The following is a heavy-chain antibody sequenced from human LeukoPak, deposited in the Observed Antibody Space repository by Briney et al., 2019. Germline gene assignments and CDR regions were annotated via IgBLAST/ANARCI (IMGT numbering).Heavy chain of an antibody. Sequence: GGSLRLSCAASGFTFNNVWMNWGRQAPGKGLEWVGRIKSKTNGGTTEYAAPVKGRFTILRDDSKNTLYLQMNSLKTEDTAVYYCMLGSGSYDSSDFDSWGQGTLVTVSS. CDR3: MLGSGSYDSSDFDS. J-gene: IGHJ4*02. D-gene: IGHD3-22*01. V-gene: IGHV3-15*07. CDR1: GFTFNNVW. CDR2: IKSKTNGGTT.